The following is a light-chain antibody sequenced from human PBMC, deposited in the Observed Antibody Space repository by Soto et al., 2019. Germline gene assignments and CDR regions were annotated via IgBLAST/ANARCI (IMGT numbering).Light chain of an antibody. CDR3: QQFDKSST. J-gene: IGKJ1*01. CDR1: QSISSTY. V-gene: IGKV3-20*01. CDR2: GTF. Sequence: EVVLTQSPGTLSLSPGERATLSCRASQSISSTYLAWYQQKPGQSPRLLIYGTFNRAPGIPDSFSGRGSGTEFTLTISRLGPEDFALYYCQQFDKSSTFGQGTKVDIK.